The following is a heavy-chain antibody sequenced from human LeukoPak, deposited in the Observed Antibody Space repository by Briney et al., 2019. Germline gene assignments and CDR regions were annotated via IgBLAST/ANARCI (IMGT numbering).Heavy chain of an antibody. D-gene: IGHD1-26*01. CDR1: GGSISGYY. V-gene: IGHV4-59*05. J-gene: IGHJ4*02. CDR2: IHYSGST. CDR3: ARRQWELLQGASPSDY. Sequence: QVQLQESGPGLVKPSETLSLICSVSGGSISGYYWSWIRQPAGKGLEWVGSIHYSGSTYYNPSLKSRVTISVDTSKNQFSLKLSSVTAADTAVYYCARRQWELLQGASPSDYWGQGTLVTVSS.